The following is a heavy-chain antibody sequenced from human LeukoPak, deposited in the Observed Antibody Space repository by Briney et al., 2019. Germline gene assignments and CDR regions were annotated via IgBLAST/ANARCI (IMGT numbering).Heavy chain of an antibody. CDR1: GYSFISYW. Sequence: GESLKISCKGSGYSFISYWIGCVRQMPGKGLEWMGIIYPGDSDTTYSPSFQGQVTISVDKSINTAYLQWRSLKASDTAMYYCARSFAHVERYYFDYWGQGTLLTVSS. D-gene: IGHD1-1*01. V-gene: IGHV5-51*01. CDR2: IYPGDSDT. CDR3: ARSFAHVERYYFDY. J-gene: IGHJ4*02.